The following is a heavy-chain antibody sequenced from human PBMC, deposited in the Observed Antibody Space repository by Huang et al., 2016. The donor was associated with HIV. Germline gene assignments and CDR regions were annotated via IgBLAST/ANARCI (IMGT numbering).Heavy chain of an antibody. CDR1: GFSFSSYG. V-gene: IGHV3-30*18. CDR3: AKGSGHFDS. J-gene: IGHJ5*01. Sequence: QVWLVESGGGVVQPGRPLRLSCVGSGFSFSSYGIHWVRQAPGTGLEWVAFSSYDGNGRSYAGSVRGRFSISRQNSKSTVSLQMNSLRVEDSGVYFCAKGSGHFDSWGQGTLVTVSP. D-gene: IGHD2-8*02. CDR2: SSYDGNGR.